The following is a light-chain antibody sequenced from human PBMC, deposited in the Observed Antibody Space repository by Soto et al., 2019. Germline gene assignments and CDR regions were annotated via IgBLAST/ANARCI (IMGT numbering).Light chain of an antibody. CDR3: HQLNKWPLT. J-gene: IGKJ4*01. Sequence: DIVLTQSPGTVSVSPWERASLSCRASQNVDTFLAWYQQKPGQAPRLLIYDASRRATGIPDRFSGSGSGTDFTLTISSLEPEDFAVYYCHQLNKWPLTFGAGTKVEI. V-gene: IGKV3-11*01. CDR1: QNVDTF. CDR2: DAS.